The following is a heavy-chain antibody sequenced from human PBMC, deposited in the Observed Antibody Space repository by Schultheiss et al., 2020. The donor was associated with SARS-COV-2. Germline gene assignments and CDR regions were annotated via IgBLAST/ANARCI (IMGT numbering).Heavy chain of an antibody. CDR3: AKDGIVVVPAAIPRVDY. CDR1: GFTFSSYG. J-gene: IGHJ4*02. Sequence: GGSLRLSCAASGFTFSSYGMHWVRQAPGKGLEWVAVISYDGSNKYYADSVKGRFTISRDNSKNTLYLQMNSLRAEDTAVYYCAKDGIVVVPAAIPRVDYWGQGTLVTVSS. CDR2: ISYDGSNK. D-gene: IGHD2-2*02. V-gene: IGHV3-30*18.